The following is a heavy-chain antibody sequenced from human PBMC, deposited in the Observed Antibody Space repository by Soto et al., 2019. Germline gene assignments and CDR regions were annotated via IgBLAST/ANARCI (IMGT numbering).Heavy chain of an antibody. J-gene: IGHJ4*02. CDR2: VSAYNGNT. CDR3: ARVSLAWAAALNTWDYPQNFFDY. CDR1: GYTFTSFG. Sequence: QVQLVQSGAEVEKPGASVKVSCTASGYTFTSFGINWVRQAPGQGLEWMGWVSAYNGNTKYAQKLQGRVNMTTDSSPSTAYIDLRSLRTDDTALYFYARVSLAWAAALNTWDYPQNFFDYWGQGTLVTVPS. D-gene: IGHD2-2*01. V-gene: IGHV1-18*01.